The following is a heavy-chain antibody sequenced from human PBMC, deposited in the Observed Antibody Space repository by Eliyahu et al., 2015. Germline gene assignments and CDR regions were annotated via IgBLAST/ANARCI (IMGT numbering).Heavy chain of an antibody. D-gene: IGHD6-19*01. J-gene: IGHJ4*02. V-gene: IGHV1-3*01. CDR3: ARGSTSGWNPPPNQFTN. Sequence: EVKKPGASVRVSCKASGYSFSNYNIHWVRQAPGQRLEWMGWINAGNGNTKYSQKFQGRVTFTRDTSASTAYMELSSLRSEDTAVYYCARGSTSGWNPPPNQFTNWGQGTLVTVSS. CDR1: GYSFSNYN. CDR2: INAGNGNT.